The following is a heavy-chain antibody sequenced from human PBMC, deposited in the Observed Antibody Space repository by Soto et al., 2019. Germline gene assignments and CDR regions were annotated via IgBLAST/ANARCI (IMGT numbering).Heavy chain of an antibody. D-gene: IGHD5-12*01. CDR1: GYSFTSFW. V-gene: IGHV5-51*01. CDR3: ASQEMATKNVDASDI. J-gene: IGHJ3*02. Sequence: GDSLKVSCKGSGYSFTSFWIGWVRQMPGKGLEWMGIIYPGDSDTRYSPSFQGQVTISADKSISTAYLQWSSLKASDTAMYYCASQEMATKNVDASDIWGQGTMVTVSS. CDR2: IYPGDSDT.